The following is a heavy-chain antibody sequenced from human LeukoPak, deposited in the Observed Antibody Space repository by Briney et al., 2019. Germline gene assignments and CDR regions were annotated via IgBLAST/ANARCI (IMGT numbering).Heavy chain of an antibody. V-gene: IGHV3-11*04. D-gene: IGHD2-2*01. Sequence: GGSLRLSCAASGFTFSDYYMSWIRQAPGKGLEWVSYISSSGRTIYYADSVKGRFTISRDNSKNTLYLQMNSLRAEDTAVYYCAKAGDIVVVPADWGQGTLVTVSS. CDR2: ISSSGRTI. CDR1: GFTFSDYY. CDR3: AKAGDIVVVPAD. J-gene: IGHJ4*02.